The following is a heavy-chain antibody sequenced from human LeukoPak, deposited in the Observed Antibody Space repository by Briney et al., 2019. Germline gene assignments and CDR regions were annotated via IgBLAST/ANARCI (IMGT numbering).Heavy chain of an antibody. V-gene: IGHV4-59*01. CDR3: ARDPADPWTDSSTDAFDI. D-gene: IGHD6-13*01. CDR1: GGSISSYY. Sequence: SETLSLTCTVSGGSISSYYWSWIRQPPGKGLEWIGYIYYSGSTNYNPSLKSRVTISVDTSKNQFSLKLSSVTAADTAVYYCARDPADPWTDSSTDAFDIWGQGTMVTVSS. J-gene: IGHJ3*02. CDR2: IYYSGST.